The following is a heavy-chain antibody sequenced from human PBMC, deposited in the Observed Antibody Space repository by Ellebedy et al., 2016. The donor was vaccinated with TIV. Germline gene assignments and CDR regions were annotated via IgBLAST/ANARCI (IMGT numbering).Heavy chain of an antibody. CDR1: GFTFDDYA. D-gene: IGHD3-22*01. CDR3: AKDHYYDSSGYCFDY. Sequence: SLKISXAASGFTFDDYAMHWVRQAPGKGLEWVSGISWNSGSIGYADSVKGRFTISRDNAKNSLYLQMNSLRAEDTALYYCAKDHYYDSSGYCFDYWGQGTLVTVSS. CDR2: ISWNSGSI. J-gene: IGHJ4*02. V-gene: IGHV3-9*01.